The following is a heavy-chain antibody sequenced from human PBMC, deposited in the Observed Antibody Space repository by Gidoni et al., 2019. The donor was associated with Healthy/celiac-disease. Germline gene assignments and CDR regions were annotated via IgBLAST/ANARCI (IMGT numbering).Heavy chain of an antibody. CDR2: ISSSGSTI. CDR1: GLSFSSYE. CDR3: ASAAYGDYEDYYGMDV. Sequence: EVQLVESGGGLVQPGGSLRLSSAHSGLSFSSYEMNWVRQAPGKGLEWVSYISSSGSTIYYADSVKGRFTISRDNAKNSLYLQMNSLRAEDTAVYYCASAAYGDYEDYYGMDVWGQGTTVTVSS. D-gene: IGHD4-17*01. V-gene: IGHV3-48*03. J-gene: IGHJ6*02.